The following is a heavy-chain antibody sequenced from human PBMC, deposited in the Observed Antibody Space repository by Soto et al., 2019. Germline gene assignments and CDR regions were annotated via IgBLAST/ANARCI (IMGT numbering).Heavy chain of an antibody. CDR1: GGTFSRYT. J-gene: IGHJ5*02. CDR2: ITPMFGKP. Sequence: QVQLVQSGPEVKKPGSSVKVSCKASGGTFSRYTINWVRQAPGQGLEWMGGITPMFGKPNYAQKFQGRVTITADESTSTGNMELRSLRSDDTAVYYCAVGYSSSWYGVWCDTWGQGTLVTVSS. V-gene: IGHV1-69*01. D-gene: IGHD6-13*01. CDR3: AVGYSSSWYGVWCDT.